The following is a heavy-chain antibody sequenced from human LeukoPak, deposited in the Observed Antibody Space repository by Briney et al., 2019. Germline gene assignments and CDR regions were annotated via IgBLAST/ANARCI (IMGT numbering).Heavy chain of an antibody. CDR1: GGSISSGGYY. CDR3: ASSGYDFPPYYFVY. Sequence: SETLSLTCTVSGGSISSGGYYWSWLRQHPGKGLEWIGYIYYSGSTYYNPSVKRRLTIPIHTSKHQFSPKLRSVTAADAGVYFCASSGYDFPPYYFVYWGQGALVTVCS. D-gene: IGHD5-12*01. V-gene: IGHV4-31*03. CDR2: IYYSGST. J-gene: IGHJ4*02.